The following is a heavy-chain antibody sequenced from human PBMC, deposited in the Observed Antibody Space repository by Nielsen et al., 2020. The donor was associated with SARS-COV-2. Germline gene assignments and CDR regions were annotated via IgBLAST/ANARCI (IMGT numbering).Heavy chain of an antibody. J-gene: IGHJ6*02. CDR3: ARDLDYYGMDV. Sequence: GESLKISCAASEFTVSSNYMSWVRQAPGKGLEWVSVIYSGGSTYYADSVKGRFTISRDNSKNTLYLQMNSLRAEDTAVYYCARDLDYYGMDVWGQGTTVTVSS. CDR2: IYSGGST. V-gene: IGHV3-53*01. CDR1: EFTVSSNY.